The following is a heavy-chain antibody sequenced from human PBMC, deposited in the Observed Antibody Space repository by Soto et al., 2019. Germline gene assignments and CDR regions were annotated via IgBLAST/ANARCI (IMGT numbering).Heavy chain of an antibody. Sequence: GGSLRLSCAVSGFTFSNYAMTWVRQAQGKGLEWVSLMSGNGGRIVYADSVKGRFTISRDNSKNTLYLQMNSLRLEDTAVYYCVKDPVSGGSGGAWFDYWVQGTLVTVSS. V-gene: IGHV3-23*01. J-gene: IGHJ4*02. CDR1: GFTFSNYA. D-gene: IGHD2-21*02. CDR3: VKDPVSGGSGGAWFDY. CDR2: MSGNGGRI.